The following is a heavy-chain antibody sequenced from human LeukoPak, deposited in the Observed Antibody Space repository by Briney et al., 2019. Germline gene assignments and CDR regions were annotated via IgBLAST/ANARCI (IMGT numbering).Heavy chain of an antibody. CDR1: GFTFSTYA. CDR2: VKSDGAGT. Sequence: PGGTLRLSCAASGFTFSTYAMSWVRQAPGKGLAWVASVKSDGAGTHYADSMKGRFTISRDNSKNILYLQMNSLRAEDTAIYYCARCTTASSGWCNWLDPWGQGTLVTVSS. D-gene: IGHD3-22*01. J-gene: IGHJ5*02. CDR3: ARCTTASSGWCNWLDP. V-gene: IGHV3-23*01.